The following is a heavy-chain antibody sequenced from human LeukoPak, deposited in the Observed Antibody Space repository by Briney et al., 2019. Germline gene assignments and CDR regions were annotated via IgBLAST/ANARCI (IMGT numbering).Heavy chain of an antibody. CDR1: GFTFSSYG. D-gene: IGHD3-10*01. CDR3: AKDNMVRFRGAFDI. J-gene: IGHJ3*02. CDR2: IRYDGSNK. V-gene: IGHV3-30*02. Sequence: GGSLRLSCAASGFTFSSYGMHWVRQAPGKGLEWVAFIRYDGSNKYYADFVKGRFTISRDNSKSTLYLQMNSLRAEDTAVYYCAKDNMVRFRGAFDIWGQGTMVTVSS.